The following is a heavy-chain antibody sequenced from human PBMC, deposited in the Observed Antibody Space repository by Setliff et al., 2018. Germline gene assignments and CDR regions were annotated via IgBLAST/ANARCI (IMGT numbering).Heavy chain of an antibody. CDR3: AAVGSGYDRY. D-gene: IGHD5-12*01. V-gene: IGHV3-23*01. CDR1: GFTFSAYA. CDR2: IGDSGSTT. J-gene: IGHJ4*02. Sequence: GGSLRLSCEASGFTFSAYAMTWVRQAPGKGLEWVSAIGDSGSTTYYADSVRGRFTVSRDNSRNILYLQMNSLRAEDTAVYYCAAVGSGYDRYWGQGTLVTVSS.